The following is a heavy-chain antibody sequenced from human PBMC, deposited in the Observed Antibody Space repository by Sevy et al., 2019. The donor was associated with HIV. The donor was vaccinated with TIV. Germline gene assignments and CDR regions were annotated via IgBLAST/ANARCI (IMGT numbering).Heavy chain of an antibody. Sequence: GGSLRLSCAASGFTFSSYAMSWIRQAPGKGLEWVSAISGSGGSTYYADSVKGRFTISRDNSNNTLYLQMNSLRSDDTAVYYCAKDRGGGSSGAIDAFVIWGQGTMVTDSS. V-gene: IGHV3-23*01. CDR2: ISGSGGST. CDR3: AKDRGGGSSGAIDAFVI. D-gene: IGHD2-15*01. J-gene: IGHJ3*02. CDR1: GFTFSSYA.